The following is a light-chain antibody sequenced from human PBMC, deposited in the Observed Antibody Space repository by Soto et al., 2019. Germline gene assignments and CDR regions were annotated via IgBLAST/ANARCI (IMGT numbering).Light chain of an antibody. V-gene: IGLV2-14*01. Sequence: QSVLTQPASVSGSPGQSITISCTGTSSDVGGYNYVSWFQQSPGKAPKVMIYEVTNRPSGVSNRFSGSKSGNTASLTIPGLQAEDEADYYCSSYTSSNTLIFGGGTKVTVL. J-gene: IGLJ2*01. CDR1: SSDVGGYNY. CDR2: EVT. CDR3: SSYTSSNTLI.